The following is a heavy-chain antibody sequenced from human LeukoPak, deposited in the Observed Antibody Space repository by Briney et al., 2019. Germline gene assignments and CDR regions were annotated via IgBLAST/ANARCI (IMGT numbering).Heavy chain of an antibody. CDR1: GFTFSSYA. Sequence: GGSLRLSCAASGFTFSSYAMHWVRQAPGKGLEWVAVISYDGSNKYYADSVKGRFTISRDNSKNTLYLQMNSLRAEDTAVYYCAKDRDWAAAAGSDFDYWGQGTLVTVSS. J-gene: IGHJ4*02. V-gene: IGHV3-30-3*01. CDR3: AKDRDWAAAAGSDFDY. D-gene: IGHD6-13*01. CDR2: ISYDGSNK.